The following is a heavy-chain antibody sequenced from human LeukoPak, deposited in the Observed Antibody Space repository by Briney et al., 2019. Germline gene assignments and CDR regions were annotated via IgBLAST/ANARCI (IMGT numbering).Heavy chain of an antibody. D-gene: IGHD3-22*01. CDR3: ARISSGYNAFDI. CDR1: GFTFSSYA. Sequence: GGSLRLSCAASGFTFSSYAMSWVRQAPGKGLEWVSAISGSGGSTYYADSVKGRFTISRDNSKNTLYLQMNSLSAEDTAVYYCARISSGYNAFDIWGQGTMVTVSS. V-gene: IGHV3-23*01. J-gene: IGHJ3*02. CDR2: ISGSGGST.